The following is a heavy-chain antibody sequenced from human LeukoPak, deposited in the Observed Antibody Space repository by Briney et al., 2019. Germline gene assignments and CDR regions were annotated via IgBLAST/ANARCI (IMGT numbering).Heavy chain of an antibody. V-gene: IGHV3-30*18. J-gene: IGHJ6*02. Sequence: GGSLRLSCAGSGFTFSSYGVHWVRQAPGKGLEWVAATSYDGRNKYYADSVKGRITISRDNSKNTQYLQMDSLRAEDTAVYYCAKDACERDDYGDHLRDFMDVWGQGTTVTVSS. D-gene: IGHD4-17*01. CDR2: TSYDGRNK. CDR3: AKDACERDDYGDHLRDFMDV. CDR1: GFTFSSYG.